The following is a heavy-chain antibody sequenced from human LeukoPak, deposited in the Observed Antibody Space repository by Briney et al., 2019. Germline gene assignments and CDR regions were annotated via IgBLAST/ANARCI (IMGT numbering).Heavy chain of an antibody. V-gene: IGHV1-8*01. CDR1: GYTFTRYD. CDR2: MSPNSGDT. Sequence: EASVKVSCKASGYTFTRYDINWVRHATGQGLEWMGWMSPNSGDTGYAQKFQGRVTMTRDTSISTAFMELTSLRSEDTAVYYCARGPPNWGFDFWGQGALVTVSS. CDR3: ARGPPNWGFDF. J-gene: IGHJ4*02. D-gene: IGHD7-27*01.